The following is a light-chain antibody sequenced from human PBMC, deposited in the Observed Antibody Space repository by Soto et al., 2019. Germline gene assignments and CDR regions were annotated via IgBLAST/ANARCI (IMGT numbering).Light chain of an antibody. CDR2: EVT. J-gene: IGLJ1*01. V-gene: IGLV2-14*01. CDR3: SSYTSSSTLYV. CDR1: GSDVGGYNY. Sequence: QSALTQPASVSGSPGQSITISCTGTGSDVGGYNYVCWYKQHPGKAPQLMIYEVTNRPSGVSDRFSGSKSGNTASLTISGVQAEDGAYYYCSSYTSSSTLYVFGTGTKVTVL.